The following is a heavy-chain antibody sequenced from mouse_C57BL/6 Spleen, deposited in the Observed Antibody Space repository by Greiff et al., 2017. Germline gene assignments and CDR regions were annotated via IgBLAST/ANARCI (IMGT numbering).Heavy chain of an antibody. Sequence: VMLVESGPELVKPGASVKISCKASGYAFSSSWMNWVKQRPGKGLEWIGRIYPGDGDTNYNGKFKGKATLTADKSSSTAYMQLSSLTSEDSAVYFCARWDYYGSSQYFDVWGTGTTVTVSS. CDR3: ARWDYYGSSQYFDV. CDR2: IYPGDGDT. CDR1: GYAFSSSW. J-gene: IGHJ1*03. D-gene: IGHD1-1*01. V-gene: IGHV1-82*01.